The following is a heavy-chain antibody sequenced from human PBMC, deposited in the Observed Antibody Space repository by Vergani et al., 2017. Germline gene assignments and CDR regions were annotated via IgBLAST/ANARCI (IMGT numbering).Heavy chain of an antibody. CDR3: ARGDSSGWYGY. CDR1: GGSFSGYY. V-gene: IGHV4-34*01. D-gene: IGHD6-19*01. Sequence: QVQLQQWGAGLLKPSETLSLTCAVYGGSFSGYYWSWIRQPPGKGLEWIGEINHSGSTNYNPSLKSRVTISVDKSKNQFSLKLSSVTAADTAVYYCARGDSSGWYGYWGQGTLVTVSS. CDR2: INHSGST. J-gene: IGHJ4*02.